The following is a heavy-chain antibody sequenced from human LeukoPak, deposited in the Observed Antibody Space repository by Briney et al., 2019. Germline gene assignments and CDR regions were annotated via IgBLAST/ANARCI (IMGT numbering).Heavy chain of an antibody. CDR1: GFTVSSNY. V-gene: IGHV3-66*01. CDR3: AREQEGYYMDV. J-gene: IGHJ6*03. CDR2: IYSGGST. Sequence: GGSLRLSCAASGFTVSSNYMSWVRQAPGKGLEWVSVIYSGGSTYYADSVTGRFTISRDNSKNTLYLQMNSLRAEDTAVYYCAREQEGYYMDVWGKGTTVTISS.